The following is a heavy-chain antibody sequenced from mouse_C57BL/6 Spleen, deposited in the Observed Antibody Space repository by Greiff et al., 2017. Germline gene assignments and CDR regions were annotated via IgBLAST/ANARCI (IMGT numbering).Heavy chain of an antibody. J-gene: IGHJ1*03. V-gene: IGHV5-16*01. CDR2: INYDGSST. CDR3: AREAIGSYPYFDV. D-gene: IGHD1-1*02. Sequence: EVQRVESEGGLVQPGSSMKLSCTASGFTFSDYYMAWVRQVPEKGLEWVANINYDGSSTYYLDSLKSRFIISRDNAKNILYLQMSSLKSEDTATYYCAREAIGSYPYFDVWGTGTTVTVSS. CDR1: GFTFSDYY.